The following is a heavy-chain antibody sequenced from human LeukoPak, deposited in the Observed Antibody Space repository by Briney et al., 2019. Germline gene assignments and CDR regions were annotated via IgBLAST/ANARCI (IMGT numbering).Heavy chain of an antibody. J-gene: IGHJ6*03. CDR3: AKDGYSSSKIRRYYYYYYYMDV. CDR2: ISWDSGSI. D-gene: IGHD6-13*01. V-gene: IGHV3-9*01. Sequence: GGTLRLSCAASGFTFDDYAMHWVRQAPGKGLEWVSGISWDSGSIGYADSVKGRFTISRDNAKNSLYLQMNSLRAEDTALYYCAKDGYSSSKIRRYYYYYYYMDVWGKGTTVTVSS. CDR1: GFTFDDYA.